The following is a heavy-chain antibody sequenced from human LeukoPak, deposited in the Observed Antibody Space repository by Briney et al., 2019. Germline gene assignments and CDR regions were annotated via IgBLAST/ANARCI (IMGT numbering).Heavy chain of an antibody. Sequence: SVKVSCKASGGTFISYAISWVRRAPGQGLEWMGGIIPIFGTANYAQKFQGRVTITADESTSTAHMELSSLRSEDTAVYYCARGGFLYDRTSYFDYWGQGTLVTVSS. V-gene: IGHV1-69*13. CDR3: ARGGFLYDRTSYFDY. CDR1: GGTFISYA. CDR2: IIPIFGTA. J-gene: IGHJ4*02. D-gene: IGHD2-2*02.